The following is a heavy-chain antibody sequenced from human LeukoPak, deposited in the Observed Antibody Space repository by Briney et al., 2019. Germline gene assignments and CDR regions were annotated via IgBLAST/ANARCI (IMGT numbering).Heavy chain of an antibody. CDR3: ARRIAAAGFDY. CDR2: IWYDGNNK. J-gene: IGHJ4*02. Sequence: GGSLRLSCAACGFTFSIYGMHWVRQAQGKELEWVSLIWYDGNNKYYADSVKGRFIISRDNSKDTLFLQMNSLRVEDTAVYYCARRIAAAGFDYWGQGTLVTVSS. D-gene: IGHD6-13*01. V-gene: IGHV3-33*01. CDR1: GFTFSIYG.